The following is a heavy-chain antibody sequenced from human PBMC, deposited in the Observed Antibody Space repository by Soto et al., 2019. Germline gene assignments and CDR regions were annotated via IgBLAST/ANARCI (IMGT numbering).Heavy chain of an antibody. V-gene: IGHV1-18*04. Sequence: VKVSCKASCYTFTSYGISWVRQAPGQGLEWMGWISAYNGNTNYAQKLQGRVTMTTDTSTSTAYMELRSLRSDDTAVYYCARDLFCSGGSCYSNYFDSWGQGTLVTVSS. J-gene: IGHJ4*02. D-gene: IGHD2-15*01. CDR2: ISAYNGNT. CDR3: ARDLFCSGGSCYSNYFDS. CDR1: CYTFTSYG.